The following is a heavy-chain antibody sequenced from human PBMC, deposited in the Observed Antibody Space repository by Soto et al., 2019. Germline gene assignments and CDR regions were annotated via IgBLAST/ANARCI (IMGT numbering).Heavy chain of an antibody. CDR2: INPNSGGT. CDR3: ARDLGYYYDSSGYYGGNY. CDR1: GYTFTGYY. Sequence: QVPLVQSGAEVKKPGASVKVSCKASGYTFTGYYMHWVRQAPGQGLEWMGWINPNSGGTNYAQKFQGRVTMTRDTSISTAYMELSRLRSDDTAVYYCARDLGYYYDSSGYYGGNYWGQGTLVTVSS. J-gene: IGHJ4*02. V-gene: IGHV1-2*02. D-gene: IGHD3-22*01.